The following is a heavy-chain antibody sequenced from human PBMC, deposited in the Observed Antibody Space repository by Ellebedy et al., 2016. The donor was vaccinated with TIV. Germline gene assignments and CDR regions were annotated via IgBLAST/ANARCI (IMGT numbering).Heavy chain of an antibody. J-gene: IGHJ4*02. CDR2: IGSSGADA. D-gene: IGHD2-21*01. CDR1: GFTFSNYP. Sequence: GESLKISCAASGFTFSNYPMNWVRQAPGKGLEWVSTIGSSGADAYYADSVNGRFTISRDNSKNTLFLQMNSLTAEDTAVYYCANNPLAEIGDFWGQGTLVTVSS. CDR3: ANNPLAEIGDF. V-gene: IGHV3-23*01.